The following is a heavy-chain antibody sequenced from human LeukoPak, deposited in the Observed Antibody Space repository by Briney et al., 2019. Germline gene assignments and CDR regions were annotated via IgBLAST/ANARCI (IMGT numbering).Heavy chain of an antibody. CDR3: AKDGVLYSSSWDYYFDY. CDR1: GFIFSSYG. V-gene: IGHV3-30*02. Sequence: GGSLRLSCAASGFIFSSYGMHWVRQAPGKGLEWVAFIRYDGTNKYYADSVKGRFTISRDNSKNTLYLQMNSLRAEDTAVYYCAKDGVLYSSSWDYYFDYWGQGTLVTVSS. CDR2: IRYDGTNK. D-gene: IGHD6-13*01. J-gene: IGHJ4*02.